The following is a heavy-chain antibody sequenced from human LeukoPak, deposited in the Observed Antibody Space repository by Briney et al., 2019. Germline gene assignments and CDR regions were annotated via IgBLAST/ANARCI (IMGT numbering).Heavy chain of an antibody. D-gene: IGHD3-22*01. CDR2: IYYSGST. V-gene: IGHV4-39*01. CDR3: ARPESSGYYYDLFDY. CDR1: GGSISSSSYY. Sequence: SETLSLTCTVSGGSISSSSYYWGWIRQPPGKGLEWIGSIYYSGSTYYNPSLKSRVTISVDTSKNQFSLKLSSVTAADTAMYYCARPESSGYYYDLFDYWGQGTLVTVSS. J-gene: IGHJ4*02.